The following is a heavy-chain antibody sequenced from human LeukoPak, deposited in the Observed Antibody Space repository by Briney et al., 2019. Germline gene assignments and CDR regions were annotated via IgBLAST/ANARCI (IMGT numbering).Heavy chain of an antibody. CDR2: MNGNSGNT. CDR3: ARDPDEFWSGSAYAFDI. V-gene: IGHV1-8*01. CDR1: GYTFTSYD. Sequence: GASVKVSCKASGYTFTSYDINWVRQATGQGLEWMGSMNGNSGNTGYAQTFQGRVTMTRNTSISTAYMELSSLKAEDTAVYYCARDPDEFWSGSAYAFDIWGQGTMVTVSS. D-gene: IGHD3-3*01. J-gene: IGHJ3*02.